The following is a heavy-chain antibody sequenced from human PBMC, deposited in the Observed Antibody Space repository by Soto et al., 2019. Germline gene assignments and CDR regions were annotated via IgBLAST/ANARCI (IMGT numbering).Heavy chain of an antibody. J-gene: IGHJ3*02. CDR1: GGSISSGGYS. CDR2: IYHSGST. CDR3: AKGGSGSYSNAFDI. Sequence: PSETLSLTCAVSGGSISSGGYSWSWIRQPPGKGLEWIGYIYHSGSTYYNPSLKSRVTISVDRSKNQFSLKLSSVTAADTAVYYCAKGGSGSYSNAFDIWGQGTTVTVSS. D-gene: IGHD3-10*01. V-gene: IGHV4-30-2*01.